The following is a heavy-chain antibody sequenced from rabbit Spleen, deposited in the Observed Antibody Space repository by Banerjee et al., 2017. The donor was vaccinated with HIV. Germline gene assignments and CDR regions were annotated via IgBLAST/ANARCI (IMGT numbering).Heavy chain of an antibody. V-gene: IGHV1S7*01. D-gene: IGHD8-1*01. CDR2: INPFFGTR. CDR3: AGDASSSLTSCGINF. Sequence: QLEESGGGLVKPEGSLKLSCTASGFSFSNKAVMCWVRQAPGKGLEWIGYINPFFGTRYYASGVNGRFTITNDNAQNTVLMQMTSMTVAETAASFCAGDASSSLTSCGINFWGPGTLVTVS. J-gene: IGHJ4*01. CDR1: GFSFSNKA.